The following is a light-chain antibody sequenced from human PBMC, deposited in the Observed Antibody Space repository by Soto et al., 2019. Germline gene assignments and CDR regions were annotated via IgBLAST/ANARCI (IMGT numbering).Light chain of an antibody. CDR1: QGIRND. CDR3: QQYNTYST. J-gene: IGKJ5*01. Sequence: DIQMTQSPSSLSASGGDRVTITCRASQGIRNDLGWYQQRPGKAPKRLIYTASSLQSGVPSRFSGSGSGTEFTLTISSLKPDDFATYYCQQYNTYSTFGQGTRLEIK. CDR2: TAS. V-gene: IGKV1-17*01.